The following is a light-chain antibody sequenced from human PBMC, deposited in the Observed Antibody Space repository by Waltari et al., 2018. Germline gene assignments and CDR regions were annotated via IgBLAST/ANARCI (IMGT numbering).Light chain of an antibody. CDR3: MQSLQALWT. V-gene: IGKV2-28*01. J-gene: IGKJ1*01. CDR2: LGS. CDR1: QRLLHSNGNNY. Sequence: DIVVTQSPLSLPVTPGEPASISCRSSQRLLHSNGNNYLDWYLQKPGQSPQLLIYLGSNRASGVPDRFSGSGSGTDFTLKISRVEAEDVGVYYCMQSLQALWTFGQGTKVEFK.